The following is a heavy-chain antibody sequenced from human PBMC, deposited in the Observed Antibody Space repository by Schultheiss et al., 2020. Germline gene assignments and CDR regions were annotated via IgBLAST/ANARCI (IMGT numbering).Heavy chain of an antibody. CDR1: GGSISSSNW. Sequence: SETLSLTCAVSGGSISSSNWWSWVRQPPGKGLEWIGEIYHSGSTNYNPSLKSRVTISVDKSKNQFSLKLSSVTAEDTAVYYCAKINPPDYCGGDCSQDDYWGQGTLVTVSS. J-gene: IGHJ4*02. D-gene: IGHD2-21*02. CDR3: AKINPPDYCGGDCSQDDY. V-gene: IGHV4-4*02. CDR2: IYHSGST.